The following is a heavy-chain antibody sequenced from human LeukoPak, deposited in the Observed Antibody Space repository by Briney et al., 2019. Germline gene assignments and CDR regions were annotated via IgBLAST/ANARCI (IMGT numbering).Heavy chain of an antibody. CDR1: GFTFSSYA. J-gene: IGHJ4*02. CDR2: ISGSGGST. CDR3: AKDGYATGTYYDMLTGYFDY. D-gene: IGHD3-9*01. Sequence: PGGSLRLSCAASGFTFSSYAMSWVRQAPGKGLEWVSAISGSGGSTYYADSVKGRFTISRDNSKNTLYLQMNSLRAEDTAVYYCAKDGYATGTYYDMLTGYFDYWGQGTLVTVSS. V-gene: IGHV3-23*01.